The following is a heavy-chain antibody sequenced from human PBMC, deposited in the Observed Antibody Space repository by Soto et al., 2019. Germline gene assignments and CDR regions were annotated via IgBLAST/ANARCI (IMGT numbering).Heavy chain of an antibody. V-gene: IGHV4-34*01. CDR1: SGSFSGFY. CDR3: ARAPKVSGSFQTRPDF. J-gene: IGHJ4*02. CDR2: ISQSGST. D-gene: IGHD6-6*01. Sequence: SETLSLTCSIYSGSFSGFYWSWIRQPPGKRLEWIGEISQSGSTNYNPSLKSRVSISVDTSKNQFSLNLTSVTAADTAVYYCARAPKVSGSFQTRPDFWGQGALVTVSS.